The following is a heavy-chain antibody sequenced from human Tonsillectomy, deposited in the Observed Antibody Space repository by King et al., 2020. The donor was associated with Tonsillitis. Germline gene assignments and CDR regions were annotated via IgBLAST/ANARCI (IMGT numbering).Heavy chain of an antibody. J-gene: IGHJ2*01. Sequence: VQLQESGPGLVKPSETLSLTCTVSGGSISFYYWSWLRQPPGKGLEWIGYIYYSESTKYNHSLKSRVTISVDTSKNQFSLKLSSVTAADTAVYYCARVGGALTTVTTKPSWYFDLWGRGTLVTVSS. D-gene: IGHD4-17*01. CDR1: GGSISFYY. CDR2: IYYSEST. CDR3: ARVGGALTTVTTKPSWYFDL. V-gene: IGHV4-59*01.